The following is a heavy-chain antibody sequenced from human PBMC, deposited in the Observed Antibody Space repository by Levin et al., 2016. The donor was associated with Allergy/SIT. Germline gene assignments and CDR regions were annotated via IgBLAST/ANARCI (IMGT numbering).Heavy chain of an antibody. J-gene: IGHJ6*03. D-gene: IGHD6-19*01. CDR2: IYHRGNT. Sequence: GSLRLSCGVSGDSITSNNWWSWVRQPPGKRLEWVGEIYHRGNTNYSPSLKSRVTISVDKSKNEFSLKLSSVTAADTALYYCVRIPGGWGYMDVWGKGTTVTVSS. CDR1: GDSITSNNW. V-gene: IGHV4-4*02. CDR3: VRIPGGWGYMDV.